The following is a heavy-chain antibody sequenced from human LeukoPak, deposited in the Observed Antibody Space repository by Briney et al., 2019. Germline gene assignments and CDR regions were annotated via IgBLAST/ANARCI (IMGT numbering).Heavy chain of an antibody. D-gene: IGHD2-2*01. J-gene: IGHJ6*02. CDR3: AKEILVVVPAANYYGMDV. Sequence: GGSLRLSCAASGFTFSSYWMSWVRQAPGKGLEWVANIKQDGSEKYYVDSVKGRFTISRDNAKNSLYLQMNSLRAEDTAVYYCAKEILVVVPAANYYGMDVWGQGTTVTVSS. CDR2: IKQDGSEK. CDR1: GFTFSSYW. V-gene: IGHV3-7*01.